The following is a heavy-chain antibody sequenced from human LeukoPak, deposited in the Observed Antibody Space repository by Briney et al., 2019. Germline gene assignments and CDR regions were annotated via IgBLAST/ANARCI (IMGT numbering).Heavy chain of an antibody. V-gene: IGHV4-31*03. Sequence: SETLSLTCTVSGGSISSDGYYWNWIRQHPGKGLEWIGHIYNSENTYYNPSLKSRVTISVETSKNQFSLKLSSVTAADTAVYYCARGIVGVIPFDYWGQGTQVTVSS. J-gene: IGHJ4*02. CDR1: GGSISSDGYY. CDR3: ARGIVGVIPFDY. D-gene: IGHD1-26*01. CDR2: IYNSENT.